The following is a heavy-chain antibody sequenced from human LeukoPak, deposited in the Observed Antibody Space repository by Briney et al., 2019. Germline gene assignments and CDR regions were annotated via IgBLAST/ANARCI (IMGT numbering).Heavy chain of an antibody. Sequence: SETLSLTCAVYGGSFSGYYWSWIRQPPGKGLEWIGEINHSGSTNYNPSLKSRVTISVDTSKNQFSLKLSSVTAADTAVYYCARLSRYSSSWYLWYFDYWGQGTLVTVSS. CDR1: GGSFSGYY. V-gene: IGHV4-34*01. CDR2: INHSGST. CDR3: ARLSRYSSSWYLWYFDY. J-gene: IGHJ4*02. D-gene: IGHD6-13*01.